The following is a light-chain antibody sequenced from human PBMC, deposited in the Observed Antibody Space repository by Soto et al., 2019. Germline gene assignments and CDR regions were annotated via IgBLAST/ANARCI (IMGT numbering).Light chain of an antibody. Sequence: QSALTQPASVSGSPGQSITISCTGTSSDVGGYNYVSWYQQHPGKAPKLMIYDVSHRPSGVSNRFSGSKSGNTASLTISGLQAEDEADYYCSSYTSSSTAYVVFGGGTQLTVL. CDR3: SSYTSSSTAYVV. CDR1: SSDVGGYNY. CDR2: DVS. V-gene: IGLV2-14*01. J-gene: IGLJ2*01.